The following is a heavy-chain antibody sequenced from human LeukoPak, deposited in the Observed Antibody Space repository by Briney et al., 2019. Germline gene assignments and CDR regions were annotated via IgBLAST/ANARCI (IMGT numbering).Heavy chain of an antibody. V-gene: IGHV3-72*01. D-gene: IGHD2-8*01. CDR3: ARGGVDYYYFYMDV. CDR1: GFTVSSNY. CDR2: TRNKVNSYIA. Sequence: GGSLRLSCAASGFTVSSNYMSWVRQAPGKGLEWVGRTRNKVNSYIADYAASVKGRFTIFRDDSKNSVFLQMNSLKTDDTAVYYCARGGVDYYYFYMDVWGKGTTVTISS. J-gene: IGHJ6*03.